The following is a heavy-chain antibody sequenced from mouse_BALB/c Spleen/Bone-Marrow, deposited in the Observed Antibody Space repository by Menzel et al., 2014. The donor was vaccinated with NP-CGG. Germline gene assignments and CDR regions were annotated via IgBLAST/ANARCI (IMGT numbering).Heavy chain of an antibody. J-gene: IGHJ4*01. CDR3: ARGDYDYAMDY. V-gene: IGHV2-9*02. Sequence: VMLVESGPGLVAPSQSLSITCTVSGFSLPRFGVHWVRRPPGKGLEWLGIIWAGGTTNYNSALMSRLSISKDNSKSQVFLKMNSLQTDDTAMYYCARGDYDYAMDYWGQGTSVTVSS. CDR2: IWAGGTT. CDR1: GFSLPRFG. D-gene: IGHD2-4*01.